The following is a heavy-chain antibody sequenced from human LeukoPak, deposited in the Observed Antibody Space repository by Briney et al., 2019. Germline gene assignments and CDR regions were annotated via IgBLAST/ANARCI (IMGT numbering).Heavy chain of an antibody. V-gene: IGHV4-59*01. D-gene: IGHD4-17*01. Sequence: SETLSLTCTVSGGSISSYYWSWIRQPPGKGLEWIGYIYYSGSTNYNPSLKSRVTISVDTSKNQFSLKLSSVTAADTAVYYCARDSTAADDAFDIWGQGTMVTVSS. J-gene: IGHJ3*02. CDR3: ARDSTAADDAFDI. CDR1: GGSISSYY. CDR2: IYYSGST.